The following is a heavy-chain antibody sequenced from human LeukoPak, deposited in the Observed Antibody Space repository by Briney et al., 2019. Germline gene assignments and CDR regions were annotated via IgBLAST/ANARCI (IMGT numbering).Heavy chain of an antibody. D-gene: IGHD6-19*01. CDR3: ARVNHGSGWYKLDY. CDR1: GVSISSSNW. Sequence: PSGTLSLTCAVSGVSISSSNWWSWVRQPPGKGLEWIGEIYHSGSTNYNPSLKSRVTISVDKSKNQFSLKLSSVTAADTAVYYCARVNHGSGWYKLDYWGQGTLVTVSS. V-gene: IGHV4-4*02. CDR2: IYHSGST. J-gene: IGHJ4*02.